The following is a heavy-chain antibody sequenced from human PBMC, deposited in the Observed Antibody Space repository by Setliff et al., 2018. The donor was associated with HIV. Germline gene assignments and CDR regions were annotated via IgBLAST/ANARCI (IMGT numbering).Heavy chain of an antibody. J-gene: IGHJ4*02. CDR1: GGSVNSKTNY. CDR3: ARAVAASATSVVDY. Sequence: TSETLSLTCTVSGGSVNSKTNYWAWIRQPPGKGLEWIGTFSYGGDTSYNPSLKSRVTISVDTSKNRFSLTLNSVTAADTAVYYCARAVAASATSVVDYWGQGIQVTVSS. V-gene: IGHV4-39*07. D-gene: IGHD6-13*01. CDR2: FSYGGDT.